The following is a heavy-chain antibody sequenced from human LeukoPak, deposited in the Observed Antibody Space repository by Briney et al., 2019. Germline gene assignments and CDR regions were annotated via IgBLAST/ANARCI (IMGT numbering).Heavy chain of an antibody. CDR2: IYHSGST. V-gene: IGHV4-59*01. Sequence: PSETLSLTCTVSGGSISSYYWSWIRQPPGKGLEWIGYIYHSGSTNYNPSLKSRATMSVDTSKNQFSLKLSSVTAADTAEYYCARVSGSHGYFGYWGQGTLVTVSS. D-gene: IGHD5-18*01. CDR3: ARVSGSHGYFGY. J-gene: IGHJ4*02. CDR1: GGSISSYY.